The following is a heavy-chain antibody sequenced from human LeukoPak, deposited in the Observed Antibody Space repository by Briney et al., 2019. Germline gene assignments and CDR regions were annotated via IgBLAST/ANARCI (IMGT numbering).Heavy chain of an antibody. V-gene: IGHV4-34*01. CDR3: ARGRPRLYYGDYGGFFDY. Sequence: PSETLSLTCAVYGGSFSGYYWSWLRQPPGKGLEWIGEINHSGSTNYNPSLKSRVTISVDTSKNQFSLKLSSVTAADTAVYYCARGRPRLYYGDYGGFFDYWGQGTLVTVSS. CDR2: INHSGST. J-gene: IGHJ4*02. CDR1: GGSFSGYY. D-gene: IGHD4-17*01.